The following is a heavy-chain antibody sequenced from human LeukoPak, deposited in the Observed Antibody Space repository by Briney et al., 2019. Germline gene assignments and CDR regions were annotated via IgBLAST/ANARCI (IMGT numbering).Heavy chain of an antibody. Sequence: GASVTVSCKASGYTFTSFDINWVRQATGQGLEWMGWMNPNSGNTGYAQKFQGRVTMTRNTSISTAYMELSSLRSEDTAVYYCARGLWYSSSWSGYFDLWGRGTLVTVSS. CDR3: ARGLWYSSSWSGYFDL. D-gene: IGHD6-13*01. J-gene: IGHJ2*01. CDR1: GYTFTSFD. V-gene: IGHV1-8*01. CDR2: MNPNSGNT.